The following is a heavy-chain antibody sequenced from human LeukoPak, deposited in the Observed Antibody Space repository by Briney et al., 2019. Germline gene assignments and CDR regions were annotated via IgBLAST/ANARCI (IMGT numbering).Heavy chain of an antibody. D-gene: IGHD2-15*01. V-gene: IGHV1-8*03. CDR1: GYTFTSYD. CDR3: ARGRRYCSGGSCYYYYMDV. Sequence: ASVKVSCKASGYTFTSYDINWVRQATGQGLEWMGWMNPNSGNTGYAQKFQGRVTITRNTSISTAYMELSSLRSEDTAVYYCARGRRYCSGGSCYYYYMDVWGKGTTVTVSS. CDR2: MNPNSGNT. J-gene: IGHJ6*03.